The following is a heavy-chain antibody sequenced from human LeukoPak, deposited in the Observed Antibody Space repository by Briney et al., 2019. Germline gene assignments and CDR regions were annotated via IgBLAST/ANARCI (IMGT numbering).Heavy chain of an antibody. V-gene: IGHV4-34*01. D-gene: IGHD4-17*01. CDR3: ARETTDYGGRLFDY. Sequence: SETLSLTCAVYGGSFSGYYWSWIRQPPGKGLEWIGEINHSGSTNYNPSLRSRVTISVDTSKNQFSLKLSSVTAADTAAYYCARETTDYGGRLFDYWGQGTLVTVSS. J-gene: IGHJ4*02. CDR1: GGSFSGYY. CDR2: INHSGST.